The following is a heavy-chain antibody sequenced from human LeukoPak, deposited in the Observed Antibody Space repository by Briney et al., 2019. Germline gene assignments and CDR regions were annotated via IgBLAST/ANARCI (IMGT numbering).Heavy chain of an antibody. J-gene: IGHJ4*02. CDR2: FDPEDGET. Sequence: ASVKVPCKVSGYTLTELSMHWVRQAPGKGLEWMGGFDPEDGETIYAQKFQGRVTMTEDTSTDTAYMELSSLRSDDTAVYYCARSSIAARPSPVDYWGQGTLVTVSS. CDR1: GYTLTELS. V-gene: IGHV1-24*01. D-gene: IGHD6-6*01. CDR3: ARSSIAARPSPVDY.